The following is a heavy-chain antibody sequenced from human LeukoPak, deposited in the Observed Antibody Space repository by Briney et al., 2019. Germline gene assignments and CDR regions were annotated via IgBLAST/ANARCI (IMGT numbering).Heavy chain of an antibody. CDR2: INHRGST. V-gene: IGHV4-34*01. D-gene: IGHD3-22*01. CDR1: GGSFSGYY. CDR3: ARGIHYYDSSGQYN. J-gene: IGHJ4*02. Sequence: PSETLSLTCAVYGGSFSGYYWSWIRQPPGKGLEWIGEINHRGSTNYNPSLKSRVTISVDTSKNQFSLKLSSVTAADTAVYYCARGIHYYDSSGQYNWGQGTLVTVSS.